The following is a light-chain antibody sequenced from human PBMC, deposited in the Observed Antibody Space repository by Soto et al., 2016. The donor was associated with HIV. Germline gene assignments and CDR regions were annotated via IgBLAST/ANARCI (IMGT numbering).Light chain of an antibody. CDR2: AAS. J-gene: IGKJ1*01. Sequence: AIQLTQSPSSLSASVGDRVTITCRASQPIGSDLGWYQQKPGKAPKVLIYAASNLHSGVPSRFSGSESGTEFTLTINTLQPEDFATYYCLQDYNYPRTFGQGTKVEIK. CDR1: QPIGSD. V-gene: IGKV1-6*01. CDR3: LQDYNYPRT.